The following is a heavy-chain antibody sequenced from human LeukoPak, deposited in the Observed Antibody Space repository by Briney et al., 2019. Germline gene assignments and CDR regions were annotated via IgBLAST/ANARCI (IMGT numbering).Heavy chain of an antibody. CDR3: ARDKSSSWYGGVDH. CDR1: GYTFTGYY. J-gene: IGHJ4*02. V-gene: IGHV1-2*06. D-gene: IGHD6-13*01. CDR2: IDPNSGGT. Sequence: ASVKVSCKASGYTFTGYYIHWVRQAPGQGLEWMGRIDPNSGGTDYAQKFQGRVTVTRDTSISTAYMELSRLRSDDTAVNYCARDKSSSWYGGVDHWGQGTLVTVSS.